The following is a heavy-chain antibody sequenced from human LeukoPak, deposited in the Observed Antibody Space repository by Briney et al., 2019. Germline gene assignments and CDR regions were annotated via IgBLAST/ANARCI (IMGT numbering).Heavy chain of an antibody. D-gene: IGHD1-26*01. V-gene: IGHV3-53*01. CDR1: GFTVSSNY. CDR2: IYSGGST. CDR3: AKDLEWELLGKFDY. J-gene: IGHJ4*02. Sequence: GGSLRLSCAASGFTVSSNYMSWVRQAPGKGLEWVSVIYSGGSTYYADSVKGRFTISRDNSKNTLYLQMNSPRAEDTAVYYCAKDLEWELLGKFDYWGQGTLVTVSS.